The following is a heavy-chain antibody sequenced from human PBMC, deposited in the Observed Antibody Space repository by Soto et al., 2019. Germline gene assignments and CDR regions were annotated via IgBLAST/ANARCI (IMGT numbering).Heavy chain of an antibody. CDR3: VTVNVGRSGGGVPFDY. J-gene: IGHJ4*02. D-gene: IGHD2-15*01. V-gene: IGHV4-39*01. Sequence: QLQLQGSGPGLVKPSETLSLTCSVSGDSISSHSYYWGWIRQSPGKGLEWSGNIYSDVSTHYNASLNRRATISADTSKSQLSRKMSSVTAADTAMYYCVTVNVGRSGGGVPFDYWGQGIPVNVSP. CDR2: IYSDVST. CDR1: GDSISSHSYY.